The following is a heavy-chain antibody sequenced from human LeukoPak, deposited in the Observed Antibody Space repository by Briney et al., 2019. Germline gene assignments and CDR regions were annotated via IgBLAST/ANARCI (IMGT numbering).Heavy chain of an antibody. CDR2: IHTSGSN. CDR1: GVSISPYY. V-gene: IGHV4-4*09. Sequence: PSETLSLTCAVSGVSISPYYWAWIRQPPGKGLEWIGYIHTSGSNNQYPSLKSRVTVSVDKSKNHFSLRLTSVTAADTAVYYCARLSAAVHLGAYLWGQGTMVTVSS. J-gene: IGHJ3*01. D-gene: IGHD1-26*01. CDR3: ARLSAAVHLGAYL.